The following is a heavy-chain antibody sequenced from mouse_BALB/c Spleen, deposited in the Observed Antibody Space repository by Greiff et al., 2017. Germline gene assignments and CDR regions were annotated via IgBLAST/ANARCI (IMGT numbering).Heavy chain of an antibody. CDR3: ARDHYDYDDAWFAY. CDR1: GFTFSSYA. J-gene: IGHJ3*01. CDR2: ISSGGST. Sequence: EVMLVESGGGLVKPGGSLKLSCAASGFTFSSYAMSWVRQTPEKRLEWVASISSGGSTYYPDSVKGRFTISRDNARNILYLQMSSLRSEDTAMYYCARDHYDYDDAWFAYWGQGTLVTVSA. D-gene: IGHD2-4*01. V-gene: IGHV5-6-5*01.